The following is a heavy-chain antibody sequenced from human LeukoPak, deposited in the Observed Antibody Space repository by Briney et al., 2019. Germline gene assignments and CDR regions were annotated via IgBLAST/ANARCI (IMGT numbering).Heavy chain of an antibody. D-gene: IGHD3-22*01. CDR1: GYSFTSYF. Sequence: ASVKVSCKASGYSFTSYFIHWVRQAPGQGLEWMGCIDPNSGDTKYAQKFQGRVSMPRDTSTRTAYMELSRLRSDDTAVYFCARSGSTGYSLDYWGQGTLVTVSS. V-gene: IGHV1-2*02. J-gene: IGHJ4*02. CDR3: ARSGSTGYSLDY. CDR2: IDPNSGDT.